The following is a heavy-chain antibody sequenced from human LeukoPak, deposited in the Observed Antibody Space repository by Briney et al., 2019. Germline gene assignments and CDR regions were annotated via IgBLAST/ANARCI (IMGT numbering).Heavy chain of an antibody. D-gene: IGHD4-17*01. CDR1: GFTFSSYS. Sequence: GGSLRLSCAASGFTFSSYSMNWVRQAPGKGLEWVSYISSSSSTIYYADSVKGRFTISRDNAKNSLYLQMNSLRDEDTAVYYCARDRGLYGDYENWFDPWGQGTLVTVSS. J-gene: IGHJ5*02. CDR2: ISSSSSTI. V-gene: IGHV3-48*02. CDR3: ARDRGLYGDYENWFDP.